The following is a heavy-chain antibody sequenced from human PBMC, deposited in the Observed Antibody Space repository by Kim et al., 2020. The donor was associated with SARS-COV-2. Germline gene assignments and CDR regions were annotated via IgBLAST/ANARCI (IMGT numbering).Heavy chain of an antibody. CDR2: SEK. Sequence: SEKYYVDSVKGRFTISRDNAKNSLYLQMNSLRAEDTAVYYCAREFSHFDYWGQGTLVTVSS. V-gene: IGHV3-7*01. J-gene: IGHJ4*02. CDR3: AREFSHFDY.